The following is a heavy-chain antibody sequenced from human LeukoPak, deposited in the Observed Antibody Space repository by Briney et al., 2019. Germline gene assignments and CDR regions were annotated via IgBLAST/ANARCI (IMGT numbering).Heavy chain of an antibody. CDR1: GGSISSYY. J-gene: IGHJ3*02. CDR3: ARLGADNALDI. Sequence: SETLSLTCTVSGGSISSYYWSWIRQPPGKGLEWIGYIYYSGSTNYNPSLKSRVTISVDTSKNQFSLKLSSVTAADTAVYYCARLGADNALDIWGQGTMVTVSS. CDR2: IYYSGST. D-gene: IGHD3-16*01. V-gene: IGHV4-59*01.